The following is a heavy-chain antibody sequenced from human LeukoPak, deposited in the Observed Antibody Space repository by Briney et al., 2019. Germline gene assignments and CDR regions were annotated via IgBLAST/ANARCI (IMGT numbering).Heavy chain of an antibody. J-gene: IGHJ4*02. D-gene: IGHD3-22*01. CDR1: GGSISSGSFY. CDR3: ARGYDRNGYQSRGFDY. Sequence: PSETLSLTCTVSGGSISSGSFYWSWIRQTAGKGLEWIGRIYPSGDSQYSPSFRSRATISLDTRNQFSLKLSSVTAADTAVYFCARGYDRNGYQSRGFDYWGQGVLVNVSS. V-gene: IGHV4-61*02. CDR2: IYPSGDS.